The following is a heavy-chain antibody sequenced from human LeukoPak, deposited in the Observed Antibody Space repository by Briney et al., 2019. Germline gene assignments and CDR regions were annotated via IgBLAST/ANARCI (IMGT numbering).Heavy chain of an antibody. CDR3: ASRSDSRYRGVIRPFDY. CDR1: GGSISSRSYY. V-gene: IGHV4-39*01. CDR2: IYYSGST. Sequence: PSETLSLTCTVSGGSISSRSYYWGWIRQPPGKGLEWIGSIYYSGSTYYNPSLKSRVTISVDTSKNQFSLKLSSVTAADTAVYYCASRSDSRYRGVIRPFDYWGQGTLVTVSS. J-gene: IGHJ4*02. D-gene: IGHD3-10*01.